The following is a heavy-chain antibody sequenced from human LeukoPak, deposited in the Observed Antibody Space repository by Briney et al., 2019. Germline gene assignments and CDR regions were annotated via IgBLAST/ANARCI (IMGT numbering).Heavy chain of an antibody. Sequence: ASVKVSCKASGYTFTGYYKHWVRQAPGQGLEWMGWINPNSGGTNYAQKFQGRVTMTRDTSISTAYMELSRLRSDDTAVYYCARDWVDITYYGMDVWGQGTTVTVSS. CDR1: GYTFTGYY. D-gene: IGHD3-9*01. CDR2: INPNSGGT. V-gene: IGHV1-2*02. CDR3: ARDWVDITYYGMDV. J-gene: IGHJ6*02.